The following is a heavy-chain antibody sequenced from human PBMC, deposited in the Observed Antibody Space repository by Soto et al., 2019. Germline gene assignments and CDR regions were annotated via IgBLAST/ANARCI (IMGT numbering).Heavy chain of an antibody. CDR2: INHSGST. CDR1: GGSFSGYY. Sequence: SETLSLTCAVYGGSFSGYYWSWIRQPPGKGLEWIGEINHSGSTNYNPSLKSRVTISVDTSKNQFSLKLSSVTAADTAVYYCARLHMVRDYYYYGMDVWGQGTTVTVS. D-gene: IGHD3-10*01. V-gene: IGHV4-34*01. J-gene: IGHJ6*02. CDR3: ARLHMVRDYYYYGMDV.